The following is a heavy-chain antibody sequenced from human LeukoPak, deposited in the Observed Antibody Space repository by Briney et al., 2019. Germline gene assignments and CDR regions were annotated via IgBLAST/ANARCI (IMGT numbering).Heavy chain of an antibody. V-gene: IGHV5-51*01. CDR3: ARHGATVTTTPSFYWAYYMDV. CDR1: GYSFTSYW. D-gene: IGHD4-11*01. CDR2: IYPGDSDT. J-gene: IGHJ6*03. Sequence: GESLKISCKGSGYSFTSYWIGWVRQMPGKGLEWMGIIYPGDSDTRYSPSFQGQVTISADKSISTAYLQWSSLKASDTAMYHCARHGATVTTTPSFYWAYYMDVWGKGTTVTVSS.